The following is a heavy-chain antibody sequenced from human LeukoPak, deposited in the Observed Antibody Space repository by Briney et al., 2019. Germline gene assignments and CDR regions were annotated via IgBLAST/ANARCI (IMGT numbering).Heavy chain of an antibody. CDR1: GGSFSGYY. CDR2: INHSGST. J-gene: IGHJ5*02. D-gene: IGHD4-17*01. V-gene: IGHV4-34*01. CDR3: ARGKLRSWFDP. Sequence: SETLSLTCAVYGGSFSGYYWSWIRQPPGKGLEWIGEINHSGSTNYNPSLKSRVTISVDTSKNQFSLKLSPVTAADTAVYYCARGKLRSWFDPWGQGTLVTVSS.